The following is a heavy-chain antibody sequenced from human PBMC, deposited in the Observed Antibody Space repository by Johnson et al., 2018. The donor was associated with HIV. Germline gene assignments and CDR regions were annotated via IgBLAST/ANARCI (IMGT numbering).Heavy chain of an antibody. J-gene: IGHJ3*02. CDR1: GFTCSSYA. D-gene: IGHD1-14*01. CDR3: TTDHGSPDAFDI. Sequence: QVQLVESGGGVVQPGRSLRLSCAASGFTCSSYAMHWVRQAPGKGLEWVSVIHSGGSPYYADSVKGRFTISRDNSKNTLYLQMNSLRAEDTAVYYCTTDHGSPDAFDIWGQGTMVTVSS. V-gene: IGHV3-NL1*01. CDR2: IHSGGSP.